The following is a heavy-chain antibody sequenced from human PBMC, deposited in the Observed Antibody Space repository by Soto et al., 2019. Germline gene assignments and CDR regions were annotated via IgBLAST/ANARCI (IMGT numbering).Heavy chain of an antibody. CDR3: AHIMSTFDWLSFIHYFDY. CDR1: GFSLSTSGVG. Sequence: SGPTLVNPTQTLTLTCTFSGFSLSTSGVGVGWIRQPPGKALEWLALIYWDDDKRYSPSLKSRLTITKDTSKNQVVLTMTNMDPVDTATYYCAHIMSTFDWLSFIHYFDYWGQGTLVTVSS. CDR2: IYWDDDK. J-gene: IGHJ4*02. V-gene: IGHV2-5*02. D-gene: IGHD3-9*01.